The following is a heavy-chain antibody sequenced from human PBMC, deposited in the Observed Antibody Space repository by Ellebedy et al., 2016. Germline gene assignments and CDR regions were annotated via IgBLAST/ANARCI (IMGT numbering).Heavy chain of an antibody. J-gene: IGHJ3*01. D-gene: IGHD1-1*01. CDR1: GGSVSSDY. Sequence: SETLSLTCNVSGGSVSSDYWNWMRRPPGKGLEWIGYVLHTGTTNYNPSLKSRVTMSVDTSKSQISLRLTSVTAADTAVYYCAKWNDAWNAFDVWGLGTVVTVSS. CDR3: AKWNDAWNAFDV. CDR2: VLHTGTT. V-gene: IGHV4-59*02.